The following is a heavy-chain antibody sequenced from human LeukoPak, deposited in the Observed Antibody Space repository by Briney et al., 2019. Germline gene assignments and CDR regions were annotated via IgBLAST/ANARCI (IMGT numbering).Heavy chain of an antibody. Sequence: PSETLSLTCTVSSGSINSSSYYWGWIRQPPGKGLEWIGSIYYSGSTNYNPSLKSRVTMSVGTSKNQFSPNVSSVTAADTAVYYCAAIWAMVRGRQLYFYYYMDDWGKGTTVTVSS. CDR3: AAIWAMVRGRQLYFYYYMDD. V-gene: IGHV4-39*01. CDR1: SGSINSSSYY. D-gene: IGHD3-10*01. J-gene: IGHJ6*03. CDR2: IYYSGST.